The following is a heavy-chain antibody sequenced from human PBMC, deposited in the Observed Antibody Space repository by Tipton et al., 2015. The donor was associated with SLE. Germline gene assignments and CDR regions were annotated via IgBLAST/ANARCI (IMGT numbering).Heavy chain of an antibody. Sequence: SLRLSCAASGFTFSSYTMNWVRQAPGKGLEWVSSISGDSSYIFYADSLKGRFTISRDNSKDTLYLQMNSLRADDTAVYYCAKGYDSSRSVQYMDVWGKGTTVTVSS. CDR3: AKGYDSSRSVQYMDV. D-gene: IGHD3-22*01. CDR1: GFTFSSYT. J-gene: IGHJ6*03. CDR2: ISGDSSYI. V-gene: IGHV3-21*04.